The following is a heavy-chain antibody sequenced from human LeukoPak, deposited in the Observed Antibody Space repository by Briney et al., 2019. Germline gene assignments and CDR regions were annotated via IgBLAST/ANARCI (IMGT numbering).Heavy chain of an antibody. CDR1: GFTFSSYW. V-gene: IGHV3-74*01. Sequence: PGGSLRLSCAASGFTFSSYWMHWVRQAPGKGLVWVSRINSDGSSTSYADSVRGRFTISRDDAKNTLYLEMNSLRAEDTAVYYCAREWHDAFDIWGQGTMVTVSS. CDR3: AREWHDAFDI. CDR2: INSDGSST. J-gene: IGHJ3*02. D-gene: IGHD5-24*01.